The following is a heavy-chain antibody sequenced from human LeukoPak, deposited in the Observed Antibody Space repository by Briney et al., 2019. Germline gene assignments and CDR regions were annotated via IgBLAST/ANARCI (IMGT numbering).Heavy chain of an antibody. D-gene: IGHD6-13*01. CDR3: AKDLSTSWDRFDC. J-gene: IGHJ4*02. Sequence: GGSLTLSCAASGFSFSSYAKSWVRQAPGKGLEWVSGISGSAGSAYYADSVKGRFTISRDNSKNTLYLQMNSLRAEDTAVYYCAKDLSTSWDRFDCWGQGTLVTVSS. CDR1: GFSFSSYA. V-gene: IGHV3-23*01. CDR2: ISGSAGSA.